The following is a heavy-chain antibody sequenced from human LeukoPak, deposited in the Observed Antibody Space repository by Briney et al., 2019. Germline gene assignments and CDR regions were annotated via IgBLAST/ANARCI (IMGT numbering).Heavy chain of an antibody. CDR3: ARDGGIYSGSYWVDY. D-gene: IGHD1-26*01. J-gene: IGHJ4*02. Sequence: GGSLRLSCEASEFTFSNYWMSWVRQAPGKGLEWVANVKQDGSEKYYVDSVKGRFTISRDNGKNSLYLQMNSLRAKDTAVYYCARDGGIYSGSYWVDYWGQGILVTVSS. CDR2: VKQDGSEK. CDR1: EFTFSNYW. V-gene: IGHV3-7*01.